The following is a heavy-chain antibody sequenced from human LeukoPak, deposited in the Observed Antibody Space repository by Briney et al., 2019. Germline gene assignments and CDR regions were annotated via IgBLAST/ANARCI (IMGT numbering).Heavy chain of an antibody. V-gene: IGHV1-18*01. CDR2: ISAYNGNT. CDR3: ARSGIGGSYSGYYYYMDV. J-gene: IGHJ6*03. CDR1: GYTFTSYG. Sequence: GASVKVPCKASGYTFTSYGISWVRQAPGQGLEWMGWISAYNGNTNYAQKLQGRVTMTTDTSTSTAYMELRSLRSDDTAVYYCARSGIGGSYSGYYYYMDVWGKGTTVTVSS. D-gene: IGHD1-26*01.